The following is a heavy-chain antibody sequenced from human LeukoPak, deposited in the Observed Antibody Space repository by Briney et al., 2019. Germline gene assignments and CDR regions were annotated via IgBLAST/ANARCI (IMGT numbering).Heavy chain of an antibody. J-gene: IGHJ3*02. CDR3: ARNAFDI. V-gene: IGHV3-7*01. Sequence: QPGGSLRLSCAASGFTFSTYWMSWVRQAPGRGLEWVANINQDGSAKFYGDSVKGRFTISRDNAKKSLYLQMNSLSAEDTAVYYSARNAFDIWGQGTMVTVSS. CDR2: INQDGSAK. CDR1: GFTFSTYW.